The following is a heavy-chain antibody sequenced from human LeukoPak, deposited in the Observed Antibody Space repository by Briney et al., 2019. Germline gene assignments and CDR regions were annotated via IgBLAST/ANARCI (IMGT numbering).Heavy chain of an antibody. CDR1: GFTFSSYA. Sequence: PGGSLRLSXAASGFTFSSYAMAWVRQAPGKGLEWLSGINAGGGSTFYADSVKGRFTISRDNSKNTLYLQINSLRADDTAVYFCAEDLNYGDGRWEFDPWGQGTLVTVS. CDR3: AEDLNYGDGRWEFDP. J-gene: IGHJ5*02. V-gene: IGHV3-23*01. D-gene: IGHD4-17*01. CDR2: INAGGGST.